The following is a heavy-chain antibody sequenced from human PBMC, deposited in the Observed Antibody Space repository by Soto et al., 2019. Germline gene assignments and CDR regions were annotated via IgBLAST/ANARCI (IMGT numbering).Heavy chain of an antibody. CDR3: TSDYGEMYAFDI. J-gene: IGHJ3*02. V-gene: IGHV1-69*01. Sequence: QVQLVQSGAEVKKPGSSVKVSCKTSGGPFNNHAINWVRQAPGQVLECVGLVIPTLATADYAQKFQGRVTMTADEVTNTAYMELSSLRSDDTGVYYCTSDYGEMYAFDIWGQWTLVTVSS. CDR1: GGPFNNHA. D-gene: IGHD4-17*01. CDR2: VIPTLATA.